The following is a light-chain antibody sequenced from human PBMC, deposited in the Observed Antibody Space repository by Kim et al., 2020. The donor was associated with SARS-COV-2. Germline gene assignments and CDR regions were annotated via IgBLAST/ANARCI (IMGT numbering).Light chain of an antibody. CDR2: AAS. V-gene: IGKV1-39*01. J-gene: IGKJ3*01. CDR3: QQSYITPFT. CDR1: QSISSH. Sequence: DIQMTQSPSTLSASVGDRVTITCRTTQSISSHLNWYQQKPGRAPKLLISAASTLQGGVPSRFSGSGSETDFTLTISSLQPADFAPYFCQQSYITPFTFGPGTKVDIK.